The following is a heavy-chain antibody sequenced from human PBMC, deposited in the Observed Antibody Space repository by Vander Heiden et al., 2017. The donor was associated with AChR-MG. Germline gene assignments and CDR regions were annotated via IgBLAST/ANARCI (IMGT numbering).Heavy chain of an antibody. J-gene: IGHJ4*02. Sequence: QVQLQQCGAVPLKPSDTLSLTCSVYGGSFSGYYWSWIRQPPGKGLEWIGEINHSGSTNYNPSLKSRVTISVDTSKNQFALKLSSVTAADTAVYYCARGPILVWGQGTLVTVSS. CDR2: INHSGST. V-gene: IGHV4-34*01. CDR3: ARGPILV. D-gene: IGHD2-15*01. CDR1: GGSFSGYY.